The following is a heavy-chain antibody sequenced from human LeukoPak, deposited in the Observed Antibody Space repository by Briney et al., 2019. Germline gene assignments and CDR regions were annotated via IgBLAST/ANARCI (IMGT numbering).Heavy chain of an antibody. CDR3: AKDGVYCSSTSCYQFSD. J-gene: IGHJ4*02. Sequence: GGSLRLSCAASGFTFDDYAMHWVRQAPGKGLEWVSGISWNSGSIGYADSVKGRFTISRDNAKNSLYLQMNSLRAEDTALYYCAKDGVYCSSTSCYQFSDWGQGTLVTVSS. CDR1: GFTFDDYA. D-gene: IGHD2-2*01. CDR2: ISWNSGSI. V-gene: IGHV3-9*01.